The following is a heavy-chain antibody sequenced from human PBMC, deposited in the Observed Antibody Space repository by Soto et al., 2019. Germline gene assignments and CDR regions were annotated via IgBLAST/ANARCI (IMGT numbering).Heavy chain of an antibody. CDR3: ARGETYLGI. D-gene: IGHD3-16*01. CDR1: RDTFNKYA. J-gene: IGHJ6*02. CDR2: IIPIYSSR. Sequence: QVQLVQSGAEVKKPGSSVKVSCKTSRDTFNKYAFNWVRQAPGQGLEWMGCIIPIYSSRNYAEKLQGRVTITADDSTSTAYMDLRSLSFENTAVYYCARGETYLGIWGPGTNVTVYS. V-gene: IGHV1-69*01.